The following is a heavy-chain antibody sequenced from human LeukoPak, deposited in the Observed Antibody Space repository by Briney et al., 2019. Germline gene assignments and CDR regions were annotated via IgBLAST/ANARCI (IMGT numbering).Heavy chain of an antibody. V-gene: IGHV3-74*01. CDR1: GFTFSTYW. CDR2: ISSDGSIT. D-gene: IGHD3-22*01. J-gene: IGHJ4*02. Sequence: GGSLRLSCAASGFTFSTYWMHWVRQAPGKGLVWVSRISSDGSITSYADSVKGRFTISRDNAKNTLYLQMSSLTAEDTAVYYCARDTYYYDSSGYWRNDYWGQGTLVTVSS. CDR3: ARDTYYYDSSGYWRNDY.